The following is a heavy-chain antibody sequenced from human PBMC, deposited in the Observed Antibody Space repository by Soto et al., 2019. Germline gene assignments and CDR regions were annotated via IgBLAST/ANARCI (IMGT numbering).Heavy chain of an antibody. CDR3: ARTGYPSGIDY. J-gene: IGHJ4*02. Sequence: GASVKVSCKASGGTFSSYTISWVRQAPGQGLEWMGRIIPILGIANYAQKFQGRVTMTRNTSISTAYMELSSLRSEDTAVYYCARTGYPSGIDYWGQGTLVTVSS. CDR1: GGTFSSYT. D-gene: IGHD3-9*01. CDR2: IIPILGIA. V-gene: IGHV1-69*02.